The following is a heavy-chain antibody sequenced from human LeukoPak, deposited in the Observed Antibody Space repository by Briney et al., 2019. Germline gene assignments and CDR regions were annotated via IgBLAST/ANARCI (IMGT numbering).Heavy chain of an antibody. CDR1: GGSISSYY. CDR3: ARGWGDYYGSGSYYYYYYGMDV. J-gene: IGHJ6*02. D-gene: IGHD3-10*01. Sequence: SETLSLTCTVSGGSISSYYWSWIQQPPGKGLEWIGYIYYSGSTNYNPSLKSRVTISVDTSKNQFSLKLSSVTAADTAVYYCARGWGDYYGSGSYYYYYYGMDVWGQGTTVTVSS. V-gene: IGHV4-59*01. CDR2: IYYSGST.